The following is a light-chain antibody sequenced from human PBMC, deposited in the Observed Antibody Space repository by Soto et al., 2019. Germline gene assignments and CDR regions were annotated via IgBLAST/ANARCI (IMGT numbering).Light chain of an antibody. CDR1: SSDVGAYNY. J-gene: IGLJ1*01. Sequence: QSALTQPASVSVSPGQSITISCTGTSSDVGAYNYDSWYQQYPGEAPKVIIYDVSHRPAGGSTRFSGSKSGNRASLTISGRQTQDEADYYCSSYTSATTYVFGTGTKLTVL. CDR3: SSYTSATTYV. CDR2: DVS. V-gene: IGLV2-14*01.